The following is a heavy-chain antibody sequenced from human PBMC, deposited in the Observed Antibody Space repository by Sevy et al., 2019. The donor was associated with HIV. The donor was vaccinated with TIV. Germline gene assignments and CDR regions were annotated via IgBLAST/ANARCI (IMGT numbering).Heavy chain of an antibody. V-gene: IGHV3-64*01. Sequence: GGSLRLSCAASRFTFSSYAMHWVRQAPGKGLEYVSAISSNGGSTYYANSVKGRFTISRDNSKNTLYLQMGSLRAEDMAVYYCAREYSSGLYNWFDPWGQGTLVTVSS. CDR3: AREYSSGLYNWFDP. D-gene: IGHD6-19*01. J-gene: IGHJ5*02. CDR2: ISSNGGST. CDR1: RFTFSSYA.